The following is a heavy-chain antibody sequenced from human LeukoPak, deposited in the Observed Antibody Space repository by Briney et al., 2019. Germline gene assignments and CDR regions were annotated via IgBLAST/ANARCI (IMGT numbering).Heavy chain of an antibody. Sequence: GGSLRLSCAASGFTFSSYSMNWVRQAPGKGLEWVSYISSSSSTIYYADSVKGRFTISRDNAKNSLYLQMNSLRAEDTAVNYCARDPNWDGDYWGQGTLVTVSS. V-gene: IGHV3-48*04. CDR3: ARDPNWDGDY. D-gene: IGHD1-1*01. CDR2: ISSSSSTI. CDR1: GFTFSSYS. J-gene: IGHJ4*02.